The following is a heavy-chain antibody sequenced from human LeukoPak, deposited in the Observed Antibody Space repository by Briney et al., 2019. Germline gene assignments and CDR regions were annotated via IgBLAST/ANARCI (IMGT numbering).Heavy chain of an antibody. Sequence: GGSLRLSCEASGFTFTTYSMTWVRQAPGKGLEWVSYIDYTGSSIYYADSVKGRFTVSRDNTKNSLYLQMNSLTVEDTALYYCAREAAHCGGDCYDFWGQGILVTVSS. J-gene: IGHJ4*02. CDR1: GFTFTTYS. V-gene: IGHV3-48*04. CDR3: AREAAHCGGDCYDF. D-gene: IGHD2-21*02. CDR2: IDYTGSSI.